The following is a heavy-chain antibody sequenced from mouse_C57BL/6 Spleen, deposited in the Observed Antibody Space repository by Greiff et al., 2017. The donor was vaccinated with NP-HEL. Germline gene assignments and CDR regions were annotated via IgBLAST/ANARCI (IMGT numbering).Heavy chain of an antibody. V-gene: IGHV1-59*01. Sequence: QVQLQQPGAELVRPGTSVKLSCKASGYTFTSYWMHWVKQRPGQGLEWIGVIDPSDSYTNYNHKFKGKATLTVDTSSSTAYMQLSSLTSEDSAVYYCARWANFYALDYWGQGTSVTVSS. D-gene: IGHD3-1*01. CDR1: GYTFTSYW. CDR3: ARWANFYALDY. CDR2: IDPSDSYT. J-gene: IGHJ4*01.